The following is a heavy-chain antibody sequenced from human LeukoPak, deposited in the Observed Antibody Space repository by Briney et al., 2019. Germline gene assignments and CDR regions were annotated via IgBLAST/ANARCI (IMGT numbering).Heavy chain of an antibody. CDR2: ISYDGSDK. J-gene: IGHJ4*02. V-gene: IGHV3-30*04. CDR1: GFTFSSYA. CDR3: ARHELSSWKLNFDY. Sequence: GGSLRLSCAASGFTFSSYAMHWVRQAPGKGLEWVAVISYDGSDKYYADSVKGRFTISRDNSKNTLYLQMNSLRDEDTAVYYCARHELSSWKLNFDYWGQGTLVTVSS. D-gene: IGHD6-13*01.